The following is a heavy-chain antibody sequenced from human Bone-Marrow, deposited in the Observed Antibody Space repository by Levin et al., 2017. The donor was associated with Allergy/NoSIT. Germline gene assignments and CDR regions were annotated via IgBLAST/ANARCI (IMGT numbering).Heavy chain of an antibody. J-gene: IGHJ6*02. CDR3: AKHGGNDGYNPYYYGLDV. Sequence: PGGSLRLSCAASGFRFGDYAMHWVRQVPGKGLEWVSDISWNSDRIGYADSVKGRFTISRDNAKNSLFLQMNSLRVEDTAFYYCAKHGGNDGYNPYYYGLDVWGQGTTVTVSS. V-gene: IGHV3-9*01. CDR2: ISWNSDRI. D-gene: IGHD5-24*01. CDR1: GFRFGDYA.